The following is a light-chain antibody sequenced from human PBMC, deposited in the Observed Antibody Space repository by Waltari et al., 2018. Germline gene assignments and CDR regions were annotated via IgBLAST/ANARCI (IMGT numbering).Light chain of an antibody. CDR3: SSQSSNDVVL. Sequence: QSAPTQPASVPGSPGQSVTTFCAGTSNDVGGHNSVSCYQEHPGQAPRVIIYDVSDRPSGVSDRFSGSKSGNTASLTISGLQAEYEADYYCSSQSSNDVVLFGGGTKLTVL. CDR2: DVS. J-gene: IGLJ2*01. CDR1: SNDVGGHNS. V-gene: IGLV2-14*01.